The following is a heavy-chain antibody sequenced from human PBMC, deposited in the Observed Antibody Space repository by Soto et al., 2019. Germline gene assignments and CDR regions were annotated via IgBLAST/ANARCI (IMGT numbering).Heavy chain of an antibody. Sequence: PSQTLSLTCAISGDSVSSNSAAWNWIRQSPSRGLEWLGRTYYRSKWYNDYAVSVKSRITINPDTSKNQFSLQLNSVTPEDTAVYYCARGYSSGWFLTYYFDYWGQGTLVTAPQ. CDR1: GDSVSSNSAA. D-gene: IGHD6-19*01. CDR3: ARGYSSGWFLTYYFDY. J-gene: IGHJ4*02. V-gene: IGHV6-1*01. CDR2: TYYRSKWYN.